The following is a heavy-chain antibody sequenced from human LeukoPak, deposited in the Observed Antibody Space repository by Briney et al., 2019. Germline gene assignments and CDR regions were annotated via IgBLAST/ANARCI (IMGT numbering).Heavy chain of an antibody. Sequence: KPSETLSLTCAVSGGPLISTTYYWGWIRQPPGKGLEWIGSIYYSGSTYYNPSLKSRVTVSVDMSKNQFSLQLSSVTAADTAVYYCARAPRTGAWDMITFGGVIVHGDAFDFWGQGTMVTVSS. CDR1: GGPLISTTYY. V-gene: IGHV4-39*07. CDR3: ARAPRTGAWDMITFGGVIVHGDAFDF. CDR2: IYYSGST. D-gene: IGHD3-16*02. J-gene: IGHJ3*01.